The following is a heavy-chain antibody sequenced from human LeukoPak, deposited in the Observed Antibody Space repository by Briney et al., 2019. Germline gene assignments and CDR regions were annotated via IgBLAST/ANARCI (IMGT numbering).Heavy chain of an antibody. V-gene: IGHV3-74*03. CDR2: ITIDGSST. CDR3: TRDRFYAMDA. CDR1: GLTFSSHA. Sequence: SGGSLRLSCVASGLTFSSHAMTWVRQTPGKGLVWVSRITIDGSSTTYADSVKGRFSISRDSAKNTLYLQMNSLRAEDTAVYYCTRDRFYAMDAWGQGTTVTVSS. J-gene: IGHJ6*02.